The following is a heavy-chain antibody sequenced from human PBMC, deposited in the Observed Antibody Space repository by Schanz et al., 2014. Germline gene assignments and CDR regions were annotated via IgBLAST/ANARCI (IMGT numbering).Heavy chain of an antibody. J-gene: IGHJ4*02. D-gene: IGHD6-6*01. CDR3: GRGFSRSYIDF. V-gene: IGHV1-46*03. CDR2: INPSGGST. Sequence: QVQLVQSGADVKKPGSSVRVSCKASGGTFSRLTFSWVRQAPGQGLEWMGIINPSGGSTRYGQKFQGRITVTTDTSTSTVYWELSSLRSDVTAVYYCGRGFSRSYIDFWGQGTLITVSS. CDR1: GGTFSRLT.